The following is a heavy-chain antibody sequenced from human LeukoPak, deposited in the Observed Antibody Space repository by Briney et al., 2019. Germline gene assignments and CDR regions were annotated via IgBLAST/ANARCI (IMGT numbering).Heavy chain of an antibody. CDR2: IYYSGST. CDR3: ARGRSGSYYGMDV. Sequence: SETLSLTCTVSGGSISSYYWSWIRQPPGKGLEWIGYIYYSGSTNYNPSLKSRVTISVDTSKNQFSLKLSSVTAADTAVYYCARGRSGSYYGMDVWGQGTTVTVSS. CDR1: GGSISSYY. V-gene: IGHV4-59*01. J-gene: IGHJ6*02. D-gene: IGHD1-26*01.